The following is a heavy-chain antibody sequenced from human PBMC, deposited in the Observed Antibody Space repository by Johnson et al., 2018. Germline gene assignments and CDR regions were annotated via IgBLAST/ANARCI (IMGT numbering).Heavy chain of an antibody. V-gene: IGHV4-59*01. CDR3: ARGQRGYTYGNYYYYYMDV. J-gene: IGHJ6*03. CDR1: GDSISNNY. CDR2: IDYSGST. Sequence: QVQLQESGPGLVKPSETLSLTCTVSGDSISNNYWRWVRQPPGKGLEWSGYIDYSGSTNYSPSPKSRVTITEDKSKNQFSLKLSSVTAADTAVYYCARGQRGYTYGNYYYYYMDVGGKGTTVTVSS. D-gene: IGHD5-18*01.